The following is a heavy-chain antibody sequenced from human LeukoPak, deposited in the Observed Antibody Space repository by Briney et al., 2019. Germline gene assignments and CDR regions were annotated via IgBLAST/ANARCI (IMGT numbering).Heavy chain of an antibody. J-gene: IGHJ4*02. CDR1: GYSFTSNW. V-gene: IGHV5-51*01. D-gene: IGHD7-27*01. CDR3: ARRVGTQYYFDY. Sequence: GESLKISCKTSGYSFTSNWIGWVRQMPGKGLEWMGIIWPDDSDTRYSPSFQGQVTISADKSINTAYLQWTSLKASDTAMYYCARRVGTQYYFDYWGQGTLVTVSS. CDR2: IWPDDSDT.